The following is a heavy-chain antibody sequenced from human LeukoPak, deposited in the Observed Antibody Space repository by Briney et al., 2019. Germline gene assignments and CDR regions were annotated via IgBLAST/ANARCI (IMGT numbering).Heavy chain of an antibody. J-gene: IGHJ4*02. V-gene: IGHV3-21*01. Sequence: GGSLRLSCAASGFTFSSYSMNWVRQAPGKGLEWVSSISSSSSYIYYADSVKGRFTISRDNAKNSPYLQMNSLRAEDTAVYYCARDARWNWNYVDYWGQGTLVTVSS. CDR3: ARDARWNWNYVDY. D-gene: IGHD1-1*01. CDR1: GFTFSSYS. CDR2: ISSSSSYI.